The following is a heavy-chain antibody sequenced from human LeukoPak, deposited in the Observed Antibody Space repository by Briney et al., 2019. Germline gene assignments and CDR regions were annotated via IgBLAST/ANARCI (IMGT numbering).Heavy chain of an antibody. V-gene: IGHV4-4*07. D-gene: IGHD3-22*01. J-gene: IGHJ3*02. CDR2: IYTSAST. Sequence: KTSETLSLTCTVSGGSISSYYWSRIRQPAGKGLEWIGRIYTSASTNYNPSLKSRVTMSVDTSKNQFSLKLSSVTAADTAVYYCARDSPRDYYDSSGYYYYAFDIWGQGTMVTVSS. CDR1: GGSISSYY. CDR3: ARDSPRDYYDSSGYYYYAFDI.